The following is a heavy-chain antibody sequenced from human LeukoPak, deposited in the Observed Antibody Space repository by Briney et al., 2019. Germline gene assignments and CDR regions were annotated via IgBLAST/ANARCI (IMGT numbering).Heavy chain of an antibody. J-gene: IGHJ4*02. V-gene: IGHV4-59*01. CDR1: GGSISDYS. D-gene: IGHD6-25*01. CDR3: ARAGGVKTAALDLDY. CDR2: IYYSGST. Sequence: SETLSLTCTVSGGSISDYSWSWIRQPPGKGLEWIGNIYYSGSTNHNPSLKSRVTISRDTSKNQFSLKLTSVTTADTAVYYCARAGGVKTAALDLDYWGQGTLVTVSS.